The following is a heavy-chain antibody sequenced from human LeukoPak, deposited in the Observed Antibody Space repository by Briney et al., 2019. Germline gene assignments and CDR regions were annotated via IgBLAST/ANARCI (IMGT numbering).Heavy chain of an antibody. D-gene: IGHD2-15*01. CDR1: GFTFSMYT. CDR2: ISNSVSTT. J-gene: IGHJ4*02. Sequence: GGSLRLSCAASGFTFSMYTMNWVRQAPGKGPEWLTYISNSVSTTYYADSVKGRFTISRDNAKKSLYLQMNSLRAEDTAVYYCARDTTPSGYCSGGSCYSELFDYWGQGTLVTVSS. CDR3: ARDTTPSGYCSGGSCYSELFDY. V-gene: IGHV3-48*04.